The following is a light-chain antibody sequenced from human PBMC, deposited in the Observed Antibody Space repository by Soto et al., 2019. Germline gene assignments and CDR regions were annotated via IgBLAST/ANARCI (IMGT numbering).Light chain of an antibody. V-gene: IGKV3-20*01. CDR2: GVS. J-gene: IGKJ1*01. CDR3: QKFNKWPWT. Sequence: VLTQSPRTLSLSPGERATLSCRASQNVNNNFVAWYQQKPGQAPSLLIYGVSDRATGVPDRFSGSGSGTDFTLTISRLEPEDFAVYYCQKFNKWPWTFGQGTKVEIK. CDR1: QNVNNNF.